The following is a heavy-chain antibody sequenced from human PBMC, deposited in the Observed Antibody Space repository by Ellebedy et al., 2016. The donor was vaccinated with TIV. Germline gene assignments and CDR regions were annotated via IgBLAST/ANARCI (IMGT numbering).Heavy chain of an antibody. CDR1: GFTVSSNY. V-gene: IGHV3-53*01. D-gene: IGHD2-21*02. CDR3: AKGEVVTTIGAFDI. CDR2: IYSGGST. J-gene: IGHJ3*02. Sequence: GESLKISCAASGFTVSSNYMSWVRQAPGKGLEWVSVIYSGGSTSYADSVKGRFTISRDNSKNTLYLQMDSLRAEDTAVYYCAKGEVVTTIGAFDIWGQGTMVTVSS.